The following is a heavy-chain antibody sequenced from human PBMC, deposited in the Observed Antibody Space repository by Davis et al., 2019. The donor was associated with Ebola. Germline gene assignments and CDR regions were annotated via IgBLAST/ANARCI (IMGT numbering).Heavy chain of an antibody. CDR2: IRSKANSYAT. V-gene: IGHV3-73*01. D-gene: IGHD6-19*01. J-gene: IGHJ4*02. Sequence: GESLKISCAASGFTFSSYAMHWVRQASGKGLEWVGRIRSKANSYATAYAASVKGRFTISRDDSKNTAYLQMNSLKTEDTAVYYCTSSAVAGTYDYWGQGTLVTVS. CDR3: TSSAVAGTYDY. CDR1: GFTFSSYA.